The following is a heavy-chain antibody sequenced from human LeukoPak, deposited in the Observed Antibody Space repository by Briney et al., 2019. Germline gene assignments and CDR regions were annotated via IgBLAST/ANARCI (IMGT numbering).Heavy chain of an antibody. CDR1: GFTFNSYD. V-gene: IGHV3-33*08. CDR2: MWYDESSK. Sequence: PGRSLRLSCAASGFTFNSYDMHWVRQAPGKGLEWVAIMWYDESSKYYADSVKGRFTISRDNSKNTLYLQMNSLRAEDTAVYYCARGLAVAGTGDAFDIWGQGTMVTVSS. J-gene: IGHJ3*02. D-gene: IGHD6-19*01. CDR3: ARGLAVAGTGDAFDI.